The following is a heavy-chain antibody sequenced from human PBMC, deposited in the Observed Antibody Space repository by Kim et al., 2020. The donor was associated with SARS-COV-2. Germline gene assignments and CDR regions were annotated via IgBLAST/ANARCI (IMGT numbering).Heavy chain of an antibody. V-gene: IGHV3-21*01. J-gene: IGHJ5*01. CDR1: GFTFSSYT. CDR2: ISSSSSYI. CDR3: ARYRDSSGYADS. D-gene: IGHD3-22*01. Sequence: GGSLRLSCAASGFTFSSYTMNWVRQAPGKGLEWVSSISSSSSYIYYADSLKGRFTISRDNANNALYLQMNSLRAEDTALYYCARYRDSSGYADSWVQGTL.